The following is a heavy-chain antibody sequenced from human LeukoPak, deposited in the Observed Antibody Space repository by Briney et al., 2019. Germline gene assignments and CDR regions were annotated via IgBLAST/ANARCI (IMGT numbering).Heavy chain of an antibody. Sequence: PSETLSLTCTVSGGSISSYYWSWIRQPPGKGLEWIGEISHSGSTNYNPSLKSRVTISVDTSQSQFSLKLSSVTAADTAVYYCARSLYDEGYWGQGNLVTVSS. CDR2: ISHSGST. D-gene: IGHD3-22*01. CDR3: ARSLYDEGY. CDR1: GGSISSYY. V-gene: IGHV4-59*12. J-gene: IGHJ4*02.